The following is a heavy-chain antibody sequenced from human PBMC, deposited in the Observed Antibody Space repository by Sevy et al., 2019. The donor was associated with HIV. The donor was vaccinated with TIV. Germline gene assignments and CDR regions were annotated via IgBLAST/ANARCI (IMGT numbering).Heavy chain of an antibody. V-gene: IGHV3-30*02. J-gene: IGHJ3*01. CDR3: AKEDDAFDV. Sequence: GGSLRLSCAASGFTFDMYAMHWVRQSPGKGLECVAGLGSHGRRENYADFAKGRFTVSRDNSKNTVYLHMDSLRTDDTAVYYCAKEDDAFDVWGQGTMVTVSS. CDR2: LGSHGRRE. CDR1: GFTFDMYA.